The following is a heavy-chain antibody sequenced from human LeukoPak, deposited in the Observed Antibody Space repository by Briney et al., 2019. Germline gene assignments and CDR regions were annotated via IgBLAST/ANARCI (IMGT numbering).Heavy chain of an antibody. CDR1: GFTFSSYW. J-gene: IGHJ4*02. CDR3: ARDRYSSGWFQEEGLDY. V-gene: IGHV3-7*01. CDR2: IKQDGSEK. D-gene: IGHD6-19*01. Sequence: AGGSLRLSCAACGFTFSSYWMSWVRQAPGKGLEWVANIKQDGSEKYYVDSVKGRFTISRDNAKNSLYLQMNSLRAEDTAVYYCARDRYSSGWFQEEGLDYWGQGTLVTVSS.